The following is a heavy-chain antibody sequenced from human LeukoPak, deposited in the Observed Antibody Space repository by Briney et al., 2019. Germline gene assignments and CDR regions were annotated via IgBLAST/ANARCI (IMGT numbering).Heavy chain of an antibody. V-gene: IGHV3-48*03. CDR1: GFTFSSYE. D-gene: IGHD2-8*01. J-gene: IGHJ6*03. CDR3: ATTNLSPYYMDV. Sequence: GGSLRLSCAASGFTFSSYEMNWVRQAPGKGLEWVSYISSSGSTIYYADSVKGRFTISRDNAKNSLYLQMNSLRAEDTAVYYCATTNLSPYYMDVWGKGTTVTVSS. CDR2: ISSSGSTI.